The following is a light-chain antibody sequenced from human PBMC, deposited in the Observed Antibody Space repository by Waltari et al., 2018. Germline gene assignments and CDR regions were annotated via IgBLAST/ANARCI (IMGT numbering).Light chain of an antibody. CDR2: GAY. J-gene: IGKJ4*01. CDR3: QQYEDWPRHS. CDR1: QNVGTS. Sequence: EIVVTQYPASLHVSQGEGVPLSCRASQNVGTSLAWYQQKPGQTPRLLIFGAYSRASGVPARFSGSGSGTDFTLAISSLQSEDFAVYYCQQYEDWPRHSFGGGTKVQIE. V-gene: IGKV3-15*01.